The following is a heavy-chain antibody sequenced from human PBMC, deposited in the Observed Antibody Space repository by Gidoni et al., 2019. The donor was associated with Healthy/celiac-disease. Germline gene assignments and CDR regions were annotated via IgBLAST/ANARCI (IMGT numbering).Heavy chain of an antibody. V-gene: IGHV3-30*18. J-gene: IGHJ6*02. Sequence: QVQLVESGGGVVQPGRSLRSSCAASGFTFLSQGRHWVRQAPGKGLEWVAVISYDGSNKYYADSVKGRFTISRDNSKNTLYLQMSSLRAEDTAVYYCAKDPSCSGGSCDNYGMDVWGQGTTVTVSS. D-gene: IGHD2-15*01. CDR1: GFTFLSQG. CDR2: ISYDGSNK. CDR3: AKDPSCSGGSCDNYGMDV.